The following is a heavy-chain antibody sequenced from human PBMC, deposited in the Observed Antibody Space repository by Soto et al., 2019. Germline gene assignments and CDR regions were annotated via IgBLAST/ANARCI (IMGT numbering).Heavy chain of an antibody. CDR2: ISTTSGTI. CDR3: VRDLLSGYDRGYFDF. CDR1: EFTFSDYN. Sequence: GGSLRLSCTASEFTFSDYNMNWVRQAPGKGLEWVSYISTTSGTIYNADSVKGRFTISRDNVKSALYLQMSSLRDEDTAVYYCVRDLLSGYDRGYFDFWGQGTLVTVSS. V-gene: IGHV3-48*02. J-gene: IGHJ4*02. D-gene: IGHD5-12*01.